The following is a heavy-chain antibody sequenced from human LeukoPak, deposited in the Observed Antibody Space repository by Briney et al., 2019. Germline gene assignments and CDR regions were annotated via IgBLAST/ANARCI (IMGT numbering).Heavy chain of an antibody. D-gene: IGHD1-1*01. Sequence: PGGSLRLSCEASGFTFSRYEVNWVRQAPGKGLEWISYISTGGSPLHYADSVKGRFTISRDNTKNSLYLQMNSSRAKDTAVYYCARSQLWSLDAFDVWGQGTMVTVSS. CDR1: GFTFSRYE. CDR2: ISTGGSPL. CDR3: ARSQLWSLDAFDV. V-gene: IGHV3-48*03. J-gene: IGHJ3*01.